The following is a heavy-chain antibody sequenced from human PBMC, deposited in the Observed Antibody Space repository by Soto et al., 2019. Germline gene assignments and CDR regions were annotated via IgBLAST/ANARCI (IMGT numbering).Heavy chain of an antibody. CDR3: ARHLLKLGSISPDDAFDI. J-gene: IGHJ3*02. V-gene: IGHV5-51*01. CDR2: IYPGDSDT. CDR1: GYSFTSYW. D-gene: IGHD2-21*01. Sequence: GESLKISCKGSGYSFTSYWIAWVRQMPGKGLEWMGIIYPGDSDTRYSPSFQGQVTFSADKSITTACLQWSSLKASDTAMYHCARHLLKLGSISPDDAFDIWGQGTMVTVSS.